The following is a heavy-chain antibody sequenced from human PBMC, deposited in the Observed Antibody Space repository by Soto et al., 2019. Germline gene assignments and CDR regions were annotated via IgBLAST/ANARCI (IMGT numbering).Heavy chain of an antibody. CDR3: ARDKEHTHGDVIGF. Sequence: PTETLSLTCTVSGGSISSYFWNWVRQVPGKGLEWIGYTNYNGRTNYIYNPSLKSRVTISVDTSKNQFSLHLSSVTAADTAVYFCARDKEHTHGDVIGFWGPGTLVTVSS. CDR1: GGSISSYF. D-gene: IGHD2-8*02. CDR2: TNYNGRT. V-gene: IGHV4-59*01. J-gene: IGHJ4*02.